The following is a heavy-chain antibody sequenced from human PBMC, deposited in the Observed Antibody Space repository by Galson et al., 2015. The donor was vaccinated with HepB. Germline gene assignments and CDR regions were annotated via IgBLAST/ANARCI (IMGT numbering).Heavy chain of an antibody. CDR1: GGSISSSSYY. D-gene: IGHD3-22*01. V-gene: IGHV4-39*07. Sequence: LSLTCTVSGGSISSSSYYWGWIRQPPGKGLEWIGSIYYSGSTYYNPSLKSRVTISVDTSKNQFSLKLSSVTAADTAVYYCARAYRPFNYDSSGYYYEPPSPYFDYWGQGTLVTVSS. CDR2: IYYSGST. J-gene: IGHJ4*02. CDR3: ARAYRPFNYDSSGYYYEPPSPYFDY.